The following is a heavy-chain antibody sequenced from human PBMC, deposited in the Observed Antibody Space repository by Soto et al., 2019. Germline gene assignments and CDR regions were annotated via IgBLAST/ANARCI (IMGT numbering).Heavy chain of an antibody. CDR2: IDPSDSDA. Sequence: GESLKISCKGSGYIFTTYWITWVRQLPGKGLDWMGRIDPSDSDANYSPSLQGHVTISVDKSINTAYLQWSSLKASDTAMYYCARHLSGSPIGGMDVWGQGTTVTVS. J-gene: IGHJ6*02. D-gene: IGHD1-26*01. V-gene: IGHV5-10-1*01. CDR1: GYIFTTYW. CDR3: ARHLSGSPIGGMDV.